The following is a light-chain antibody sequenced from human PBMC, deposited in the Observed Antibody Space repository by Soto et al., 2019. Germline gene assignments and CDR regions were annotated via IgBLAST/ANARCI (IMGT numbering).Light chain of an antibody. Sequence: QSVLTQPASVSGSPEQSITISCTGTSSDVGGHNFVSWYQHHPGKAPKLVIYEVSKRPSGISNRFSGSKSGNTATLTISGLQVEDEADYYCNSYTITSARVFGTGTKVTVL. CDR3: NSYTITSARV. CDR1: SSDVGGHNF. J-gene: IGLJ1*01. CDR2: EVS. V-gene: IGLV2-14*01.